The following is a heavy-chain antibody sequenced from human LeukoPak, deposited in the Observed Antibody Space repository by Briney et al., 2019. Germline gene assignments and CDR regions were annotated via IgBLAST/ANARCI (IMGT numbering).Heavy chain of an antibody. CDR1: GGSISSYY. CDR3: ARDYMGERNAFDI. CDR2: IYYSGST. J-gene: IGHJ3*02. D-gene: IGHD3-16*01. Sequence: SETLSLTCTVSGGSISSYYWSWIRQPPGKGLEWIGYIYYSGSTNYNPSFKSRVTISVDTSKNQFSLKLSSVTAADTAVYYCARDYMGERNAFDIWGQGTMVTVSS. V-gene: IGHV4-59*01.